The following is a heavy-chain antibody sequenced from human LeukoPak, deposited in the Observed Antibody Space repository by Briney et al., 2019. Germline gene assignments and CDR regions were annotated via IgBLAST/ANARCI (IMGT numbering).Heavy chain of an antibody. J-gene: IGHJ4*02. CDR1: GYTFTNYG. CDR2: ISAYNGDT. Sequence: ASVKVSCKASGYTFTNYGITWVRQAPGQGLEWMGWISAYNGDTNYAQRFQGRITMTTDTSTTTAYMELRSLRSDDTAVYYCARDTLDYWGQGTLVTVSS. V-gene: IGHV1-18*01. CDR3: ARDTLDY.